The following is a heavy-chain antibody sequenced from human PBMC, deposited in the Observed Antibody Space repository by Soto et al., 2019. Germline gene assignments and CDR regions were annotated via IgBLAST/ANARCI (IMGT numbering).Heavy chain of an antibody. CDR1: GGSISSYY. V-gene: IGHV4-59*01. Sequence: PSETLSLTCTVSGGSISSYYWSWIRQPPGKGLEWIGYIYYSGSTNYNPSLKSRVTISVDTSKNQFSLKLSSVTAADTAVYYCARESYCSGGSCADYWGQGTLVTVSS. J-gene: IGHJ4*02. CDR2: IYYSGST. D-gene: IGHD2-15*01. CDR3: ARESYCSGGSCADY.